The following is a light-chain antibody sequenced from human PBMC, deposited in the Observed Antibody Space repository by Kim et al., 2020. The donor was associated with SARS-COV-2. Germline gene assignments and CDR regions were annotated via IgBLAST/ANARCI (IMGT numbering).Light chain of an antibody. CDR3: QVWDSTTTV. Sequence: SVSPGQTASITGPGERMGLKYVCWYQHKTGQSPVVVMYQDTMRPSGIPERFSGSNSGNIATLTSSGTQDMDEAEYYCQVWDSTTTVFGGGTQLTVL. J-gene: IGLJ2*01. V-gene: IGLV3-1*01. CDR1: RMGLKY. CDR2: QDT.